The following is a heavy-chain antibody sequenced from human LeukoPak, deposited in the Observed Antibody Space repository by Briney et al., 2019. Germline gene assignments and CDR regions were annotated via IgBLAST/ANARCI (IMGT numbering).Heavy chain of an antibody. CDR2: IYSGGSK. D-gene: IGHD3-10*01. J-gene: IGHJ3*02. Sequence: GGSLRLSCAASGFTVSSNYMIWVRQAPGKGLEGGSVIYSGGSKYYAASVKGRFPSSRDDSKNALYLKMNSLRAEDTAVYYCARWRLRSGDAFDIWGQGTMVTVSS. CDR3: ARWRLRSGDAFDI. CDR1: GFTVSSNY. V-gene: IGHV3-53*01.